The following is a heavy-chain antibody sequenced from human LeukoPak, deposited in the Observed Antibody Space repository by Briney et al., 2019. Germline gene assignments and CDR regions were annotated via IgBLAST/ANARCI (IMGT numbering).Heavy chain of an antibody. D-gene: IGHD2-2*02. Sequence: SETLSLTCTVSGGSISSYYWSWIRQPPGKGLEWIGYIYYSGSTNYNPSLKSRVTISVDTSKNQFSLKLSSVTAADTAVYYCARDVVVPAAIRNWFDPWGQGTLVTVSS. CDR3: ARDVVVPAAIRNWFDP. CDR2: IYYSGST. V-gene: IGHV4-59*12. J-gene: IGHJ5*02. CDR1: GGSISSYY.